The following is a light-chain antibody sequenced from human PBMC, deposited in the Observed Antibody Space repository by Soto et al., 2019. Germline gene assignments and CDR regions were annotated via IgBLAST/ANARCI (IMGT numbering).Light chain of an antibody. V-gene: IGLV2-8*01. J-gene: IGLJ1*01. Sequence: QSALTQPPSASGSPGQSVTISCTGTSSDVGGYNYVSWYQQHPGKAPKLMIYEVSKRPSGVPDRFSGSKSGNTASLTVSGLQAEDEADFYCSSYAGSYRYVFGAGTQLTVL. CDR1: SSDVGGYNY. CDR2: EVS. CDR3: SSYAGSYRYV.